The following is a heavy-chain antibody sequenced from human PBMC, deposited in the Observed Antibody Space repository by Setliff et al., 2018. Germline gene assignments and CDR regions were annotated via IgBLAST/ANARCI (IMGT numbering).Heavy chain of an antibody. D-gene: IGHD3-3*01. J-gene: IGHJ4*02. CDR2: MYSSGST. V-gene: IGHV4-39*01. CDR1: GGSISTNTYY. CDR3: ASHPRVTIFGVVAFDY. Sequence: SETLSLTCTVSGGSISTNTYYWGWIRQPPGKGLEWIGSMYSSGSTYYNPSLKSRVTISVDTSQNQFSLKLSSVTAADTAAYYCASHPRVTIFGVVAFDYWGQGILVTVSS.